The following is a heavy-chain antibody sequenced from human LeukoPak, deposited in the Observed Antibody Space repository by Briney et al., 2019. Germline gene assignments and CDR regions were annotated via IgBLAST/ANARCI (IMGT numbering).Heavy chain of an antibody. Sequence: PGGALRLSCAASGFTFDDYAMHGVRQAPGKGLEWVSGISWNSGSIGYADSVKGRFTISRDNAKNPLYLQMNSLRSDDTAVYYCARVDSSSWYYFDYWGQGTLATVSS. CDR3: ARVDSSSWYYFDY. CDR2: ISWNSGSI. CDR1: GFTFDDYA. J-gene: IGHJ4*02. D-gene: IGHD6-13*01. V-gene: IGHV3-9*01.